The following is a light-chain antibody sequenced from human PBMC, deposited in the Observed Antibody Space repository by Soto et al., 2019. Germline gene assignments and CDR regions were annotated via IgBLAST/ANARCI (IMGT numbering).Light chain of an antibody. CDR2: EVS. V-gene: IGLV2-14*01. Sequence: QSVLTQPASVSGSPGQSITISCSGTNSDVAGYNYLSWYQQHPGKAPKLMIYEVSNRPSGVSDRFSGSTSGNTASLTISGLQAEDEADYYCSSYTGSSTVFGGGTKVTVL. CDR1: NSDVAGYNY. J-gene: IGLJ2*01. CDR3: SSYTGSSTV.